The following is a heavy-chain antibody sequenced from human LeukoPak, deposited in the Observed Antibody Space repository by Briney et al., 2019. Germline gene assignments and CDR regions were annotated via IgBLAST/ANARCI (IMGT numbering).Heavy chain of an antibody. D-gene: IGHD3-16*02. CDR1: GVSFSGYY. CDR2: INHSGST. J-gene: IGHJ4*02. V-gene: IGHV4-34*01. Sequence: SETLSLTCAVYGVSFSGYYWSWIRQPPGKGLEWIGEINHSGSTNYNPSLKSRVTISVDTSKNQFSLKLSAVTAADTAVYYCARGPYYVWGSYPVKWGYFDYWGQGTLVTVSS. CDR3: ARGPYYVWGSYPVKWGYFDY.